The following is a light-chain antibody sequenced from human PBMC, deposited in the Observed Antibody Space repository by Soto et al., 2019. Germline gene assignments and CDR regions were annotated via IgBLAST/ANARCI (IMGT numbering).Light chain of an antibody. CDR2: GAS. CDR3: QQYHDWPLT. Sequence: EIVLTQSPGTLSLSPGERATLSCRASQSVSVNLAWYQQKPGQAPRLLIYGASTRATGIPAKFSGSGSGTELTLAISSLESEDFAVYYCQQYHDWPLTFGGGTKVDIK. J-gene: IGKJ4*01. V-gene: IGKV3-15*01. CDR1: QSVSVN.